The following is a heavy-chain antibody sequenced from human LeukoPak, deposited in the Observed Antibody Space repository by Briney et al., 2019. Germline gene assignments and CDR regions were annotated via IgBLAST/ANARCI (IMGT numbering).Heavy chain of an antibody. Sequence: GGSLRLSCAASGFTFSSYWMSWVRQAPGKGLEWVANIKQDGSEKYYVDSVKGRFTISRDNAKNSLYLQMNSLRAEDTAVYYCASLYSSSAYYYMDVWGKGTTVTVSS. D-gene: IGHD6-6*01. V-gene: IGHV3-7*01. CDR3: ASLYSSSAYYYMDV. CDR1: GFTFSSYW. CDR2: IKQDGSEK. J-gene: IGHJ6*03.